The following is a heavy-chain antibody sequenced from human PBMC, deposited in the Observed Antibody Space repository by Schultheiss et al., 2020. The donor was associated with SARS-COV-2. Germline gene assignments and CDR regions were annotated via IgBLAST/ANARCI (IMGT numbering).Heavy chain of an antibody. CDR3: ARVSDAFDI. V-gene: IGHV4-61*10. Sequence: SETLSLTCTVSGGSISSGSYYWSWIRQPAGKGLEWIGCIYTSGSTNYNPSLKSRVTISVDTSKNQFSLKLSSVTAADTAVYYCARVSDAFDIWGQGTMVTVSS. CDR2: IYTSGST. J-gene: IGHJ3*02. CDR1: GGSISSGSYY.